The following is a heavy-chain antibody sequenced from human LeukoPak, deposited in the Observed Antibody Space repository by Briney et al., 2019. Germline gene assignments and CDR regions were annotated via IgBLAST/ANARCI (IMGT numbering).Heavy chain of an antibody. CDR3: ARHGIQLWSDDAFDI. CDR1: GYSFTSYW. D-gene: IGHD5-18*01. Sequence: GESLKISCKGSGYSFTSYWIGWVRQMPGKGLEWMGTIYPGDSDTRYSPSFQGQVTISADKSISTAYLQWSSLKASDTAMYYCARHGIQLWSDDAFDIWGQGTMVTVSS. V-gene: IGHV5-51*01. J-gene: IGHJ3*02. CDR2: IYPGDSDT.